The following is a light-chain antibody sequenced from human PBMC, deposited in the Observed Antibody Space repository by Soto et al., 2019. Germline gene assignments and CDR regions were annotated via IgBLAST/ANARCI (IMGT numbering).Light chain of an antibody. J-gene: IGKJ5*01. CDR1: QSISSW. Sequence: DIQMTQSPSTLSASVGDRVTITCRASQSISSWLAWYQQKPGRAPSLLIYEASSLENGVPSRFSGSGSGTEFTLTISGLQSEDFAVYYCQQYKNWPPITFGQGTRLEIK. V-gene: IGKV1-5*03. CDR3: QQYKNWPPIT. CDR2: EAS.